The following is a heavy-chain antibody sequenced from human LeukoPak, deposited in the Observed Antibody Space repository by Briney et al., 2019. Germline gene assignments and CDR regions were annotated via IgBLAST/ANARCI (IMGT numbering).Heavy chain of an antibody. CDR1: EFTFSSNA. CDR2: ISYDGSNK. V-gene: IGHV3-30*04. J-gene: IGHJ3*02. CDR3: ASGGGYSSSLPFDI. Sequence: GGSLRLSCAASEFTFSSNAMHWVRQAPGKGLEWVTIISYDGSNKYYADSVKGRFTISRDNSKNTLYLQMNSLRSEDTAMYYCASGGGYSSSLPFDIWGQGTMVTVSS. D-gene: IGHD6-6*01.